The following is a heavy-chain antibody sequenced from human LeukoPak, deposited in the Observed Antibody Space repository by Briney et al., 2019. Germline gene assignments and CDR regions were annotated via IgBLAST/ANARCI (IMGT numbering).Heavy chain of an antibody. D-gene: IGHD3-3*02. CDR2: IYYSGST. CDR1: GVSINSYY. J-gene: IGHJ6*03. Sequence: PSETVSLTGTVSGVSINSYYWSWLRQPPGKGRVWIGYIYYSGSTNYNPSLKSRVTISVDTSKNQFSLKLSSVTAADTAVYYCARAGICSCCYNYYYIHLWGKGTTVTASS. CDR3: ARAGICSCCYNYYYIHL. V-gene: IGHV4-59*01.